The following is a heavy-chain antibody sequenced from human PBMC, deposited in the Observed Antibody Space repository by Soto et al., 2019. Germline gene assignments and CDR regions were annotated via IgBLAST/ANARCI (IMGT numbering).Heavy chain of an antibody. CDR2: ISSSSSYI. D-gene: IGHD5-12*01. V-gene: IGHV3-21*01. CDR1: GFTFSSYS. J-gene: IGHJ6*02. CDR3: ERVLSPRASGYDWGGMAV. Sequence: GGSLRLSCAASGFTFSSYSMNWVRQSPGKGLEWVSSISSSSSYIYYADSVKGRFTIPRDNAKNSLYLQMNSLRAEDTAVYYCERVLSPRASGYDWGGMAVWGQGITVTLSS.